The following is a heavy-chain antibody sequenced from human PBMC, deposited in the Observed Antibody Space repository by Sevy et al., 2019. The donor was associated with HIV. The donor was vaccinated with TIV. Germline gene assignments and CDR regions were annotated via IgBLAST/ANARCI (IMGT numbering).Heavy chain of an antibody. J-gene: IGHJ6*02. CDR2: IYYSGST. CDR1: GGSISSSSYY. Sequence: SETLSLTCTVSGGSISSSSYYWGWIRQPPGKGLEWIGSIYYSGSTYYNPSLKSRVTISVDTSKNQFSLKLSSVTAADTAVYYCARHQRYSGSLYYYYGMDVWGQGTTVTVSS. V-gene: IGHV4-39*01. D-gene: IGHD6-13*01. CDR3: ARHQRYSGSLYYYYGMDV.